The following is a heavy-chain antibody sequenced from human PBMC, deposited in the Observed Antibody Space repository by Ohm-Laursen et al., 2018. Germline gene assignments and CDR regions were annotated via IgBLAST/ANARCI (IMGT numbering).Heavy chain of an antibody. CDR1: GFIFSNAW. V-gene: IGHV3-15*01. D-gene: IGHD2-15*01. J-gene: IGHJ4*02. Sequence: SLRLSCSASGFIFSNAWMNWVRQAPGKGLEWVGRIKSKTDGGTTDYAAPMKGRFTISGDDSKNTLYLQINSLKTEDTAVYYCTPGSRYSGGLFDSWGQGTLVTVSS. CDR3: TPGSRYSGGLFDS. CDR2: IKSKTDGGTT.